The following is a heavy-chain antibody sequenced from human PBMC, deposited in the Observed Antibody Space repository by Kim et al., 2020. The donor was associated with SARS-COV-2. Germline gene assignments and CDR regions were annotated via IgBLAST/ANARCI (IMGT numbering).Heavy chain of an antibody. CDR1: GGSFSGYY. CDR2: INHSGST. Sequence: SETLSLTCAVYGGSFSGYYWSWIRQPPGKGLEWIGEINHSGSTNYNPSLKSRVTISVDTSKNQFSLKLSSVTAADTAVYYCARGDIDYYGSGSYNYWGQGTLVTVSP. J-gene: IGHJ4*02. CDR3: ARGDIDYYGSGSYNY. V-gene: IGHV4-34*01. D-gene: IGHD3-10*01.